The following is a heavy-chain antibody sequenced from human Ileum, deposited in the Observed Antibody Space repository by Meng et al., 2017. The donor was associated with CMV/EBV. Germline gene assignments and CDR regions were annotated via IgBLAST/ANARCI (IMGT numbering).Heavy chain of an antibody. V-gene: IGHV4-59*01. J-gene: IGHJ6*02. CDR3: ARKTYYYGLDV. Sequence: SETLSLTCNVSGGSISGYYWSWIRQSPGKGLEWIGYMYSSGSTNYNPSLKSRVTMSVDTSKNQSSLNLSSVSAADTAVYVCARKTYYYGLDVWGQGTTVTVSS. CDR2: MYSSGST. CDR1: GGSISGYY.